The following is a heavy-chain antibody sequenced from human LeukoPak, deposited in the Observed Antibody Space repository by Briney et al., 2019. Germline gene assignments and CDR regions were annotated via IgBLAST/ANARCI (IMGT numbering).Heavy chain of an antibody. Sequence: SETLSLTCTVSGASIINYYWGWIRQPPGKGLEWIGYIYYSGSTNYNPSLKSRVTISVDTSKNQFSLKLSSVTATDTAVYYCARSLLSAGSGSYGFDPWGQGTLVTVSS. J-gene: IGHJ5*02. D-gene: IGHD3-10*01. CDR3: ARSLLSAGSGSYGFDP. CDR2: IYYSGST. CDR1: GASIINYY. V-gene: IGHV4-59*08.